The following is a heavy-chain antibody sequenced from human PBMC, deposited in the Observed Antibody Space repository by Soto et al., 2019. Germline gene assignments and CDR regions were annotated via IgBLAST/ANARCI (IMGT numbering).Heavy chain of an antibody. J-gene: IGHJ5*02. CDR1: SAPVSSTTYT. Sequence: PSETLSLTCTVSSAPVSSTTYTWGWIRQPPGKGLEWVASVYYGGRSYYNPSLNSRVTISVDTSKNQFSLKLSSVTAADTAVYYCARAGLGDYQTGNWFDPWGQGTLVTVSS. D-gene: IGHD4-17*01. CDR2: VYYGGRS. V-gene: IGHV4-39*07. CDR3: ARAGLGDYQTGNWFDP.